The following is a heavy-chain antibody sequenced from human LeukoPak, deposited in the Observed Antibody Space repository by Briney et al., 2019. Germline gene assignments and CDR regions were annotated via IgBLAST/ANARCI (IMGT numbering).Heavy chain of an antibody. CDR3: AKDYTSGWYDY. D-gene: IGHD6-19*01. V-gene: IGHV3-23*01. CDR2: ISGSDGST. J-gene: IGHJ4*02. CDR1: GFTFSNYW. Sequence: GGSLRLSCAASGFTFSNYWMSWVRQAPGEGLEWVSVISGSDGSTNCADSVKGRFTISRDNSKNTLYLQMNSLRAEDTAVYYCAKDYTSGWYDYWGQGTLVTVSS.